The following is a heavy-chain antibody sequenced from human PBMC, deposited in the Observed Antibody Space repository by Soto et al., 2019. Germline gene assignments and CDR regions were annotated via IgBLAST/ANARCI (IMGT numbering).Heavy chain of an antibody. D-gene: IGHD4-17*01. J-gene: IGHJ6*02. Sequence: PGGSLRLSCAASGFTFSGSAMHWVRQASGKGLEWVGRIRSKANSYATAYAASVKGRFTISRDESKNTAYLQMNSLKTEDTAVYYCTRLSTTVTTEGKLYGMDVWGQGTTVTVYS. V-gene: IGHV3-73*01. CDR1: GFTFSGSA. CDR2: IRSKANSYAT. CDR3: TRLSTTVTTEGKLYGMDV.